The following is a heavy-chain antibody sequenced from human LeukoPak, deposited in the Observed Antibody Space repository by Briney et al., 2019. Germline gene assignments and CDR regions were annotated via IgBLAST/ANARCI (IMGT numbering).Heavy chain of an antibody. CDR2: IKQDGGET. Sequence: GGSLRLSCAASGFTFSNYWMNWVRQPPGKGLEWVANIKQDGGETYYVDSVKGRFTISRDNAKNSLCLQMNSLRAEDTAVYYCASCDYWASYFDYWGQGTLVTVSS. CDR3: ASCDYWASYFDY. J-gene: IGHJ4*02. CDR1: GFTFSNYW. V-gene: IGHV3-7*01. D-gene: IGHD4-17*01.